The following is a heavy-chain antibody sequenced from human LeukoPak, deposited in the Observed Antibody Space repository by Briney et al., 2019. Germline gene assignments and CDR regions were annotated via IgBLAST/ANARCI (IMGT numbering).Heavy chain of an antibody. CDR3: ARGSMIVVVLDAFDI. D-gene: IGHD3-22*01. Sequence: ASVKVSCKASGYTFTGYGITWVRQAPGQGLEWMGWISAYNGNTNYAQKLQGRVTMTTDTSTSTAYMELRSLRSDDTAVYYCARGSMIVVVLDAFDIWGQGTMVTVSS. V-gene: IGHV1-18*01. J-gene: IGHJ3*02. CDR1: GYTFTGYG. CDR2: ISAYNGNT.